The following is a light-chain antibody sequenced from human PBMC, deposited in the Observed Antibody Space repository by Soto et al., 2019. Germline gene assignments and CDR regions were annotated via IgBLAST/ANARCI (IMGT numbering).Light chain of an antibody. CDR1: QSLLHSNGYNY. CDR2: LDS. Sequence: DIVMTQSPLSLPVTPGEPASISCRSSQSLLHSNGYNYWDWYLQKPGQSPQLLIYLDSNRASGVPDRFSGSGSVTDFTLKISRVEAEDVGGYYFMHALQTALTFGGGTKVEIK. CDR3: MHALQTALT. J-gene: IGKJ4*01. V-gene: IGKV2-28*01.